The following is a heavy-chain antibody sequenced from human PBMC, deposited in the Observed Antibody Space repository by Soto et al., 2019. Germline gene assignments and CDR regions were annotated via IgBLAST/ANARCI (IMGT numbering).Heavy chain of an antibody. D-gene: IGHD3-3*01. J-gene: IGHJ5*02. CDR1: GYTFTGYY. CDR3: ARVPKFWSGSHWFDP. CDR2: INPNSGGT. V-gene: IGHV1-2*04. Sequence: ASVKVSCKASGYTFTGYYMHWVRQAPGQGLERMGWINPNSGGTNYAQKFQGWVTMTRDTSISTAYMELSRLRSDDTAVYYCARVPKFWSGSHWFDPWGQGTLVTVSS.